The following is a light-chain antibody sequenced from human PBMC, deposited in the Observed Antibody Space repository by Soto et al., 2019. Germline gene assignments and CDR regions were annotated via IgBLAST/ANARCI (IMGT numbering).Light chain of an antibody. Sequence: QSVLTQPASVSGSPGQSITISCTGTSSDIGSYHLASWYQQHPAKAPKLMIYEGSKRPSAVSNRFSGSESGNTASLTISGLQAEDEADYYCCSYAGGGTYVFGSGTKVTVL. CDR3: CSYAGGGTYV. CDR2: EGS. V-gene: IGLV2-23*01. CDR1: SSDIGSYHL. J-gene: IGLJ1*01.